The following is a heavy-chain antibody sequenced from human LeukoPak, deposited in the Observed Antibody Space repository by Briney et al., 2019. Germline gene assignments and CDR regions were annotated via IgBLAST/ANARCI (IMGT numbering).Heavy chain of an antibody. Sequence: SVTVSCKASGFTFTSSAMQWVRQARGQRLEWIGWIVVGSGNTNYAQKFQERVTITRDMSTSTAYMELSSLRSEDTAVYYCAAVVGWDLKAAFDIWGQGTVAPVSS. CDR1: GFTFTSSA. V-gene: IGHV1-58*02. J-gene: IGHJ3*02. CDR2: IVVGSGNT. CDR3: AAVVGWDLKAAFDI. D-gene: IGHD1-26*01.